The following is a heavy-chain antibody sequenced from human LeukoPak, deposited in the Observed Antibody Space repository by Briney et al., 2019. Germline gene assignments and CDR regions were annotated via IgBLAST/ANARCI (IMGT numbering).Heavy chain of an antibody. CDR1: GGSFSGYY. V-gene: IGHV4-34*01. J-gene: IGHJ3*02. Sequence: PSETLSLTCAVYGGSFSGYYWSWIRQPPGKGLEWIGEINHSGSTNYNPSLKSRVTISVDTSKNQFSLKLSSVTAADTAVYYCARGRRQWLRAFVIWGQGTMVTVSS. CDR3: ARGRRQWLRAFVI. D-gene: IGHD6-19*01. CDR2: INHSGST.